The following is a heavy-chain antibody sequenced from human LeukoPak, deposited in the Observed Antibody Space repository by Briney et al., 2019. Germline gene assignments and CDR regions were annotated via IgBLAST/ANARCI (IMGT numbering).Heavy chain of an antibody. CDR1: GFTFSGSA. CDR3: TRLGGYSSGWDHAT. J-gene: IGHJ5*02. V-gene: IGHV3-73*01. Sequence: GGSLRLSCAASGFTFSGSAMHWVRQASGKGLEWVGRIRSKANSYATAYAASVKGRFTISRDDSKNTAYLQMNSLKTEDTAVYYCTRLGGYSSGWDHATWGQGNLVTVSS. CDR2: IRSKANSYAT. D-gene: IGHD6-19*01.